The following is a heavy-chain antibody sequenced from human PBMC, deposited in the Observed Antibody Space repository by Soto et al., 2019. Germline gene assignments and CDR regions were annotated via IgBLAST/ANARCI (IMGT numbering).Heavy chain of an antibody. J-gene: IGHJ4*02. CDR2: ISGSDDTA. Sequence: EVQLLESGGGLVQPGGSLRLSCAASGFTISSYAMNWVRQAPGRGLEWVTLISGSDDTANYAASVKGRFTMSRDNSKNMVYLQMNSLRAEDTAVYYCAKAPWWGQGTLVTVSS. CDR3: AKAPW. CDR1: GFTISSYA. V-gene: IGHV3-23*01.